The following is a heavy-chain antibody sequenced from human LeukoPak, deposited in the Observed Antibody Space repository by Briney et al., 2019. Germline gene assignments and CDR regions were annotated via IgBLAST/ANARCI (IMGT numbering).Heavy chain of an antibody. CDR3: ARGRTTGEFDY. Sequence: ASVKVSCKASGGTFSSYAISWVRQAPGQGLEWMGGINPIFHTPTYAKKFQGRLTITKDGSMSTASMDLSSLISDDTAVYYCARGRTTGEFDYWGQGTLVTVSS. V-gene: IGHV1-69*05. CDR1: GGTFSSYA. D-gene: IGHD4-11*01. CDR2: INPIFHTP. J-gene: IGHJ4*02.